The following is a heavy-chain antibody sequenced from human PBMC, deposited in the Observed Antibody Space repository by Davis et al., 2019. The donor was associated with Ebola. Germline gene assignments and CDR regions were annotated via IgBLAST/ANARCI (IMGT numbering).Heavy chain of an antibody. J-gene: IGHJ4*02. CDR3: ARNHGSGSYHIDS. CDR2: IYYTGST. Sequence: SETLSLTCTLSGASISSGDYHWSWVRQPPGKGLEWIGYIYYTGSTYYNPSLKSRVSMSVDTSKNQLSLKLTSVTAADTAVYYCARNHGSGSYHIDSWGQGTLVTVSS. D-gene: IGHD3-10*01. CDR1: GASISSGDYH. V-gene: IGHV4-30-4*08.